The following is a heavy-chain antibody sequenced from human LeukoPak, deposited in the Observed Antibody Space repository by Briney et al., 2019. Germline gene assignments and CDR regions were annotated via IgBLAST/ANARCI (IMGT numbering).Heavy chain of an antibody. CDR1: SGSISSGTYY. CDR2: IYTSGST. D-gene: IGHD2-21*02. CDR3: ASTSCYYASAWYDFDY. Sequence: SETLSLTCTVSSGSISSGTYYWTWFRQPAGKGLEWIGRIYTSGSTNYNPSLKSRVTISVDTSKNQFSLKLTSVTAADTGVYDCASTSCYYASAWYDFDYWGQGTLVTVSS. J-gene: IGHJ4*02. V-gene: IGHV4-61*02.